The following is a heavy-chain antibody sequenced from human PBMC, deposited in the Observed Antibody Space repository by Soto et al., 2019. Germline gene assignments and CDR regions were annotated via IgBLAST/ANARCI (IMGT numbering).Heavy chain of an antibody. CDR3: ARGFRLAASRWWFDP. D-gene: IGHD2-15*01. V-gene: IGHV1-18*01. J-gene: IGHJ5*02. CDR2: ISTYNGNT. CDR1: GYTFTSYA. Sequence: ASVKVSCKASGYTFTSYAMHWVRQAPGQRLEWMGWISTYNGNTNYAQKLQGRVTMTTDTSTSTAYMELRSLRSDDTAVYYCARGFRLAASRWWFDPWGQGTLVTVSS.